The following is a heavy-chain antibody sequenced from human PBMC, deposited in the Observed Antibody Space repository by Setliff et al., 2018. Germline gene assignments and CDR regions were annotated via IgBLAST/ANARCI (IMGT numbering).Heavy chain of an antibody. J-gene: IGHJ6*02. CDR3: VRDILGEESAEVVDV. Sequence: GASVKVSCKVSGGAFSTSAISWVRQAPGQGLEWVGAILPIVGSANYGNKFQGRVTITADESTSTAYMEVMSLRTDDTAVYYCVRDILGEESAEVVDVWGQGTTVTVS. D-gene: IGHD2-15*01. V-gene: IGHV1-69*13. CDR1: GGAFSTSA. CDR2: ILPIVGSA.